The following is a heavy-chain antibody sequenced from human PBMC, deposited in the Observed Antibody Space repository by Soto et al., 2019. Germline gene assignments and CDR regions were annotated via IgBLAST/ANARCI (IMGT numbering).Heavy chain of an antibody. J-gene: IGHJ3*02. CDR3: SGGSPYGFDI. Sequence: SETLSLTCTVSGGSISSGGYYWSWIRQHPGKGLEWIGYIYYSGSTYYNPSLKSRVTISVDTSKNQFSLKLSSVTAADTAVYYCSGGSPYGFDIWGQGTMVTVSS. CDR1: GGSISSGGYY. D-gene: IGHD2-15*01. CDR2: IYYSGST. V-gene: IGHV4-31*03.